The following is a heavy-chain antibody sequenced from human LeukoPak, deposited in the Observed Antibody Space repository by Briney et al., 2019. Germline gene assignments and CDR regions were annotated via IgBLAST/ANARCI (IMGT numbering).Heavy chain of an antibody. J-gene: IGHJ4*02. V-gene: IGHV1-2*06. Sequence: ASVKVSCKASGYTFTGYYMHWVRQAPGQGLEWMGRINPNSGGTNYAQKFQGRVIMTRDTSISTAYMELSRLRSDDTAVYYCARAQTYYYDSSGYYYSDYWGQGTLVTVSS. D-gene: IGHD3-22*01. CDR1: GYTFTGYY. CDR2: INPNSGGT. CDR3: ARAQTYYYDSSGYYYSDY.